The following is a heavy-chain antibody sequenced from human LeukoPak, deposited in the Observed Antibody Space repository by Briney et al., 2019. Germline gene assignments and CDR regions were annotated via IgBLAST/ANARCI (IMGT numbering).Heavy chain of an antibody. Sequence: ASVKVSCKGSGYTFTSYGISWVRQAPGQGLEWMGWISAYNGNTNYAQKLQGRVTMTTDTSTSTAYMELRSLRSDDTAVYYCARITTVVTPDDAFDIWGQGTMVTVSS. CDR1: GYTFTSYG. J-gene: IGHJ3*02. CDR3: ARITTVVTPDDAFDI. CDR2: ISAYNGNT. V-gene: IGHV1-18*01. D-gene: IGHD4-23*01.